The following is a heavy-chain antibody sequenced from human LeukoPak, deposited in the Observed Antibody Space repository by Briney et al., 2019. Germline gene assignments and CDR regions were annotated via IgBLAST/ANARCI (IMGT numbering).Heavy chain of an antibody. CDR2: IYYSGST. Sequence: SETLSLTCTVSYGSISDISYYWGWIRQPPGKGLEWIGSIYYSGSTYYNPPLKSRVTISVDTSKNQFSLKLSSVTAADTAVYYCARRRAFAGYCSSTSCLGDAFDIWGQGTMVTVSS. J-gene: IGHJ3*02. V-gene: IGHV4-39*01. CDR1: YGSISDISYY. D-gene: IGHD2-2*03. CDR3: ARRRAFAGYCSSTSCLGDAFDI.